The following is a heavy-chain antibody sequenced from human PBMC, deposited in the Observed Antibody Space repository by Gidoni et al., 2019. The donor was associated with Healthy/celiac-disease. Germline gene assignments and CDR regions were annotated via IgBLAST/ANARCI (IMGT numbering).Heavy chain of an antibody. Sequence: QVQLQESCPGLVKPSETLSLTCTVPGGAISSYYWRWIRQPPGKGLEWIGYIYYSGSTNYNPSLKSRVTISVDTSKNQFSLKLSSVTAADTAVYYCARDRGGSYYYYGMDVWGQGTTVTVSS. CDR1: GGAISSYY. V-gene: IGHV4-59*01. CDR3: ARDRGGSYYYYGMDV. D-gene: IGHD2-15*01. CDR2: IYYSGST. J-gene: IGHJ6*02.